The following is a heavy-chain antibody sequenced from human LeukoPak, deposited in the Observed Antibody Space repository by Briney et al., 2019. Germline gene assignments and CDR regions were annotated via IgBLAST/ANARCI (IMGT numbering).Heavy chain of an antibody. Sequence: GGSLRLSCAASGFTFSSYAMHWVRQAPGKGLEWVAVISYDGSNKYYADSVKGRFTISRDNSKNTLYLQMNSLRAEDTAVYYCARVETAYSGSYPFDYWGQGTLVTVSS. D-gene: IGHD1-26*01. CDR3: ARVETAYSGSYPFDY. CDR2: ISYDGSNK. V-gene: IGHV3-30-3*01. CDR1: GFTFSSYA. J-gene: IGHJ4*02.